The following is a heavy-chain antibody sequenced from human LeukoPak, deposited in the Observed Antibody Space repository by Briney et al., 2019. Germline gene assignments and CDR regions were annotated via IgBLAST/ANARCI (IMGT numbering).Heavy chain of an antibody. CDR2: INWSGDST. V-gene: IGHV3-20*04. CDR1: GFIFYDYG. J-gene: IGHJ4*02. Sequence: PGGSLRLSCAASGFIFYDYGMSWVRHAPGKGLEWVSGINWSGDSTGYADSVKGRFTISRDNAGNSLYLQMSSLRAEGTAFYYCARYGASVYWGQGTLVTVSS. CDR3: ARYGASVY. D-gene: IGHD3-10*01.